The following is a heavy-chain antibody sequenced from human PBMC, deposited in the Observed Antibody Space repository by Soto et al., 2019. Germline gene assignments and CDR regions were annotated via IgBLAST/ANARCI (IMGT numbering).Heavy chain of an antibody. CDR3: AHSRNYDILTHAGFDP. Sequence: GGALRLSFAASGFTLRNYAMSWGRPGPGEGLEWVSAISGSGGSTYYADSVKSRLTITKDTSKNQVVLTMTNMDPVDTATYYCAHSRNYDILTHAGFDPWGQGTLVTVSS. CDR2: ISGSGGST. J-gene: IGHJ5*02. D-gene: IGHD3-9*01. CDR1: GFTLRNYA. V-gene: IGHV3-23*01.